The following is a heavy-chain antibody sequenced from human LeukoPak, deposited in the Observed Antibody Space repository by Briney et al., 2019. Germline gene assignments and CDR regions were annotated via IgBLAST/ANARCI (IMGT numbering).Heavy chain of an antibody. CDR1: GGTFSSYA. D-gene: IGHD4-23*01. J-gene: IGHJ3*02. CDR2: IIPIFGTA. V-gene: IGHV1-69*15. CDR3: ARDYGGNQNAFDI. Sequence: SVKVSCKASGGTFSSYAISWVRQAPGQGLEWMGRIIPIFGTANYAQKFQGRVTITADESTSTAYMELSSLRSEDTAVYYCARDYGGNQNAFDIWGQGTMVTVSS.